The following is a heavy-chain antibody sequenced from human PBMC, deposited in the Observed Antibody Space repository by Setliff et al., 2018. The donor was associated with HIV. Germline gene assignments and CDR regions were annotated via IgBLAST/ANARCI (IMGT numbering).Heavy chain of an antibody. J-gene: IGHJ1*01. CDR1: GYTFTRYA. CDR2: INAGNGNT. D-gene: IGHD6-19*01. Sequence: ASVKVSCKASGYTFTRYAIHWVRQAPGQRLEWMGWINAGNGNTKYSQKFQGRVTITRDTSARTAYMELISLISEDTAVYYCARDIGGWHETETEYFQYWGQGTLVTVSS. V-gene: IGHV1-3*01. CDR3: ARDIGGWHETETEYFQY.